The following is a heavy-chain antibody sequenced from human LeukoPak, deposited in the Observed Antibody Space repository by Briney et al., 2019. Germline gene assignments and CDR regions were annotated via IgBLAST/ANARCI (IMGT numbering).Heavy chain of an antibody. V-gene: IGHV3-7*01. Sequence: PGGSLRHSCGASGFHLWVYWITWLRQAPGKALEWVANIKEGGSEKYYVDSVKGRFNISSDNAKNSLYLQMTSLRAEDTAVYYCARDHVPRFDYWGQGTLVTVAS. CDR3: ARDHVPRFDY. J-gene: IGHJ4*02. CDR2: IKEGGSEK. CDR1: GFHLWVYW.